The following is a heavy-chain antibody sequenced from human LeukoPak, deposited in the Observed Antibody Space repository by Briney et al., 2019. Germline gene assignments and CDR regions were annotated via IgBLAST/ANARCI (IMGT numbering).Heavy chain of an antibody. D-gene: IGHD2/OR15-2a*01. CDR3: AYSSHYYFD. J-gene: IGHJ4*02. Sequence: SETLSLTCTVSAGSVSRPHHCWAWLRQPPGKGPEWTVSLCYAGCSTYYNPSLKTRVTISVDTSTNQFSLKLTSVTAADAAIYYCAYSSHYYFDWGQGTLVTVSS. CDR1: AGSVSRPHHC. CDR2: LCYAGCST. V-gene: IGHV4-39*01.